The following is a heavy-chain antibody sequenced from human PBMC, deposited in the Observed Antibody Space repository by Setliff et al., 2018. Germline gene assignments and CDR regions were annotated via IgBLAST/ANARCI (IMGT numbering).Heavy chain of an antibody. CDR2: IYYSGST. CDR3: ARGDNGHWSGYSPVSGKSAYYYMDV. D-gene: IGHD3-3*01. CDR1: GGSISSSSYY. J-gene: IGHJ6*03. V-gene: IGHV4-39*01. Sequence: NPSETLSLTCTVSGGSISSSSYYWGWIRQPPGKGLEWIGSIYYSGSTYYNPSLKSRVTISVDTSKNQFSLKLSSVTAADTAVYYCARGDNGHWSGYSPVSGKSAYYYMDVWGKGTTVTVSS.